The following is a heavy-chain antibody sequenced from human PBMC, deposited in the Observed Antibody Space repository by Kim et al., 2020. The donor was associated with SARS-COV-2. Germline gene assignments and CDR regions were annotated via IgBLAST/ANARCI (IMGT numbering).Heavy chain of an antibody. D-gene: IGHD6-13*01. V-gene: IGHV4-39*02. J-gene: IGHJ4*02. CDR3: ARAASSWYRFDY. Sequence: SYHPSRRSRVTIFVDTSKNHFSLKLSSVTAADAAVYYCARAASSWYRFDYWGQGVLVTVSS.